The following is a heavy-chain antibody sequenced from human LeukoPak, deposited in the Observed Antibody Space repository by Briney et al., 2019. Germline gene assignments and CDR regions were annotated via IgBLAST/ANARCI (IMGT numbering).Heavy chain of an antibody. Sequence: ADTLSLTCTVSGSAISNNTYYGGWIPQPPGKGLECIGSIYYGGSTYYNPFLKSRVIISVDTSKTQFSQKLSSVTAADTAVYYCASGYYYASSAFDIWGQGTMVIVSS. J-gene: IGHJ3*02. CDR1: GSAISNNTYY. V-gene: IGHV4-39*01. CDR3: ASGYYYASSAFDI. CDR2: IYYGGST. D-gene: IGHD3-22*01.